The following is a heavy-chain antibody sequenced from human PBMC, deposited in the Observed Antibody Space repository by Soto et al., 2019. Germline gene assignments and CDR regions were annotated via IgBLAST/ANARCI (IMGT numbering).Heavy chain of an antibody. CDR3: ASPPVSSWDENWFDP. V-gene: IGHV3-74*01. CDR1: GFTFSSYW. J-gene: IGHJ5*02. D-gene: IGHD6-13*01. Sequence: GGSLRLSCAASGFTFSSYWMHWVRQAPGKGLVWVSRINSDGSSTSYADSVKGRFTISRDNAKNTLYLQMNSLRAEDTAVYYCASPPVSSWDENWFDPWGQGTLVTVSS. CDR2: INSDGSST.